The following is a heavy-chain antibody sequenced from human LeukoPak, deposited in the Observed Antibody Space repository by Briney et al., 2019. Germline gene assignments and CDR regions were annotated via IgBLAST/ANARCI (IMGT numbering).Heavy chain of an antibody. CDR2: IYYSGST. D-gene: IGHD1-26*01. J-gene: IGHJ3*02. CDR1: GGSISSYY. Sequence: SETLSLTCTVSGGSISSYYWSWIRQPPGKGLEWVGYIYYSGSTNYNPSLKSRVTISVDTPKNQFSLKLSSVTAADTAVYYCASLVGATEDAFDIWGQGTMVTVSS. CDR3: ASLVGATEDAFDI. V-gene: IGHV4-59*01.